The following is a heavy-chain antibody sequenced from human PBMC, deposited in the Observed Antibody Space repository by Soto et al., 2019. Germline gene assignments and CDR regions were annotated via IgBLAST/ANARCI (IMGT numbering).Heavy chain of an antibody. CDR2: IWYDGSNK. CDR3: ARDPYYYDSSGYYGLDY. V-gene: IGHV3-33*01. D-gene: IGHD3-22*01. Sequence: GGSLRLSCAASGFTFSSYGMHWVRQAPGKGLEWVAVIWYDGSNKYYADSVKGRFTISRDNSKNTLYLQMNSLRAEDTAVYYCARDPYYYDSSGYYGLDYWGQGTLVTVSS. J-gene: IGHJ4*02. CDR1: GFTFSSYG.